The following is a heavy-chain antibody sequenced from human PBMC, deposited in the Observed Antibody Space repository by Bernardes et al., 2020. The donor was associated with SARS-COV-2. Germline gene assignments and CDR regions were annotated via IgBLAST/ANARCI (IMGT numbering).Heavy chain of an antibody. Sequence: GGSLRLSCEGFGFTFSWPAIHWVRQAPGKGLEWVGRIRSKVNNYAAAYGESVNGRFTISRDDSKNMAYLEMNSLRTEDTAVYYCSKQRSSGSDVWGQGTMVTVSS. V-gene: IGHV3-73*01. CDR3: SKQRSSGSDV. CDR1: GFTFSWPA. D-gene: IGHD3-22*01. CDR2: IRSKVNNYAA. J-gene: IGHJ3*01.